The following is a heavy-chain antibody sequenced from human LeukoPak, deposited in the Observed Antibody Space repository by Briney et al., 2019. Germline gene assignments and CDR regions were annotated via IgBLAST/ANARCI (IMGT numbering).Heavy chain of an antibody. D-gene: IGHD6-13*01. J-gene: IGHJ4*02. CDR3: AKDKYSSSRSSYFDY. CDR2: ISWNSGTI. V-gene: IGHV3-9*01. Sequence: GRSLRLSCAASGFTFDDYAMHWVRQAPGKGLEWVSGISWNSGTIGYADSVKGRFTISRDNAKNSLYLQMNSLRAEDTALYYCAKDKYSSSRSSYFDYWGQGTLVTVSS. CDR1: GFTFDDYA.